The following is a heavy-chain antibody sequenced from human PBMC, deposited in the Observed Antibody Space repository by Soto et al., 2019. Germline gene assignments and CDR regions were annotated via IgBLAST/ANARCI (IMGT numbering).Heavy chain of an antibody. Sequence: ASVKVSCKASGYTFTSYGISWVRQAPGQGLEWMGWISAYNGNTNYAQKLQGRVTMTTDTSTSTAYMELRSLRSDDTAVYYCARDRWDIVVVPAASWFDPWGQGTQVTVS. CDR2: ISAYNGNT. CDR1: GYTFTSYG. D-gene: IGHD2-2*01. V-gene: IGHV1-18*01. CDR3: ARDRWDIVVVPAASWFDP. J-gene: IGHJ5*02.